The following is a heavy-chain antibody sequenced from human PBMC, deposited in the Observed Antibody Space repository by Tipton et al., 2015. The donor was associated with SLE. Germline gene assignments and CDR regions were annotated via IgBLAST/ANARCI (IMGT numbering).Heavy chain of an antibody. Sequence: SLRLSCVASGFTFSSYWMSWVRQAPGKGLEWVANIKQDGSEKYYVDSVKGRFTISRDNSKKSLYLQMNSLRADDTAVYYCARHLSGHYGPSFDYWGQGTLVTVSS. V-gene: IGHV3-7*01. CDR2: IKQDGSEK. J-gene: IGHJ4*02. D-gene: IGHD4/OR15-4a*01. CDR1: GFTFSSYW. CDR3: ARHLSGHYGPSFDY.